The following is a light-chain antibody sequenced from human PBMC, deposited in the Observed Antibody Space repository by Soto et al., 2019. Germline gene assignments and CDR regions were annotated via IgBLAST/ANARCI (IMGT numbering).Light chain of an antibody. J-gene: IGKJ2*01. Sequence: DIQMTQSPSSLSASVGDRVTITCQASQDISNYLNWYQQKTGKAPKLLIYDASNLETGVPSRFSGSGPGTDFTFTISSLQPEDIATYYCQQYDNLPYTFGQGTKLEIK. V-gene: IGKV1-33*01. CDR2: DAS. CDR1: QDISNY. CDR3: QQYDNLPYT.